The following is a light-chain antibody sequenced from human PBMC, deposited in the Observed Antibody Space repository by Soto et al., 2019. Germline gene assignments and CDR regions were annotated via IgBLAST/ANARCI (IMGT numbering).Light chain of an antibody. CDR2: DAS. CDR1: QSLRSS. V-gene: IGKV3-15*01. Sequence: ETMMTQSPDTLSVSLGERATLSCRASQSLRSSLAWYQQKPGQAPRLLIYDASTRATGIPARFSGSGSGTDFILTISGLQSEDFAVYYCQQYYNWPQTFGQGTKVEIK. J-gene: IGKJ1*01. CDR3: QQYYNWPQT.